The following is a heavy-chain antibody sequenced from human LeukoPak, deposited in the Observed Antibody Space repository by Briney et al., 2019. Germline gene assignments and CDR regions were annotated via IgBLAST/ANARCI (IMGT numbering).Heavy chain of an antibody. CDR3: AKGVVVAPDVTPFDY. J-gene: IGHJ4*02. D-gene: IGHD2-2*01. V-gene: IGHV3-23*01. CDR2: ISGRGASK. Sequence: PGGSLRLSCAASGLTFNNYAVSWVRQAPGKGLEWVSGISGRGASKYYADSVKGRFTISRDNSKNTLYLQMNSLRAEDTAVYYCAKGVVVAPDVTPFDYWGQGTLVTVSS. CDR1: GLTFNNYA.